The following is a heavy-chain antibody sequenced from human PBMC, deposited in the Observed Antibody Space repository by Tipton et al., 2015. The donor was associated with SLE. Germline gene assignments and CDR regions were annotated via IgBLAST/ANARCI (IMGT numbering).Heavy chain of an antibody. CDR3: ARDGGSSWSLDAFDT. D-gene: IGHD6-13*01. CDR2: VYSSGTT. J-gene: IGHJ3*02. Sequence: TLSLTCTVSGASISSGSYYWNWIRQPAGKGPEWIGRVYSSGTTNYNSSLKSRVTISVDTSKNQFSLKLSSVTAADTAVYYCARDGGSSWSLDAFDTWGQGTMVTVSS. CDR1: GASISSGSYY. V-gene: IGHV4-61*02.